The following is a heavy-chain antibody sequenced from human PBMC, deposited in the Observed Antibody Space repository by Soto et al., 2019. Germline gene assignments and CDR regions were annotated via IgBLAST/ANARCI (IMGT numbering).Heavy chain of an antibody. D-gene: IGHD3-22*01. CDR2: IRSKAYGGTT. CDR1: GFTFGDYA. Sequence: GGSLRLSCTASGFTFGDYAMSWVRQAPGKGLEWVGFIRSKAYGGTTEYAASVKGRFTISRDNSKNTLYLQMNSLRAEDTAVYYCAKAPSIVLLGPHDYWGQGALVTVSS. J-gene: IGHJ4*02. CDR3: AKAPSIVLLGPHDY. V-gene: IGHV3-49*04.